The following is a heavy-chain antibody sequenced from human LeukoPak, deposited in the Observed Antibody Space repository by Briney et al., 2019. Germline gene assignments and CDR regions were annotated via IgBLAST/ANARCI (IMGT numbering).Heavy chain of an antibody. Sequence: GGTLRLSCAASGFTCSSYWMHWVRPAPGKGLVWVSRINSDGSSTSYADSVKGRFTISRDNAKNTLYLQMNSRRAEYTAVYYCARLWNNLAPWGQGTLVTVSS. D-gene: IGHD1/OR15-1a*01. J-gene: IGHJ5*02. CDR2: INSDGSST. V-gene: IGHV3-74*01. CDR3: ARLWNNLAP. CDR1: GFTCSSYW.